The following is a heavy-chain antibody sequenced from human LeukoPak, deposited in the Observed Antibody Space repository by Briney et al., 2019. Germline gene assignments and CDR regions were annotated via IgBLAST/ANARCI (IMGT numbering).Heavy chain of an antibody. Sequence: GESLKISCKGSGYSFTSYWIGWVRQMPGKGLEWMGIIYPGDSDTRYSPSFQGQFTISADKSISIAYLQWSSLKASDTAMYYCAKTRDGFLSGAFDIWGQGTMLTVSS. V-gene: IGHV5-51*01. CDR1: GYSFTSYW. J-gene: IGHJ3*02. CDR3: AKTRDGFLSGAFDI. CDR2: IYPGDSDT. D-gene: IGHD5-24*01.